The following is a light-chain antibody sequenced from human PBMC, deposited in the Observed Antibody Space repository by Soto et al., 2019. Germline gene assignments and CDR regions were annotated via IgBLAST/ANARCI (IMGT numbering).Light chain of an antibody. Sequence: DIQVTQSPSSVSASVGDRVTITCRASQDIAAYLAWYQHKPGRAPELLIHAASSLQSGVPSRFSGSGSGTDFTLTINSLQPEDFATYYCQQAYSFPITFGQGTRLENK. CDR1: QDIAAY. J-gene: IGKJ5*01. CDR2: AAS. V-gene: IGKV1D-12*01. CDR3: QQAYSFPIT.